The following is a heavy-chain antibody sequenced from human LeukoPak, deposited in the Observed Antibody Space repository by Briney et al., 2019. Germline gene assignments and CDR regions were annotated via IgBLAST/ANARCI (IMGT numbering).Heavy chain of an antibody. V-gene: IGHV4-59*01. CDR1: GASISSYY. CDR3: ARDRYYDSGSYYN. CDR2: IYYSRST. J-gene: IGHJ4*02. D-gene: IGHD3-10*01. Sequence: PSETLSLTCTVSGASISSYYWSWIRQPPGKGLEWIGYIYYSRSTNYNPSLKSRVTISVDTSKNQFSLKLSSVTAADTAVYYCARDRYYDSGSYYNWGQGTLVTVSS.